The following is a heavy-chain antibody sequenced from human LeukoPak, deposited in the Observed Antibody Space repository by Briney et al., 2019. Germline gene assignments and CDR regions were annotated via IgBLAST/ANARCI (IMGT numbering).Heavy chain of an antibody. V-gene: IGHV4-34*01. CDR3: ARLRATLNYFDY. J-gene: IGHJ4*02. CDR2: INHSGST. Sequence: SEALSLTCAVYGGSFSGYYWSWIRQPPGKGLEWIGEINHSGSTNYNPSLKSRVTISVDTSKNQFSLKLSSVTAADTAVYYCARLRATLNYFDYWGQGTLVTVSS. CDR1: GGSFSGYY.